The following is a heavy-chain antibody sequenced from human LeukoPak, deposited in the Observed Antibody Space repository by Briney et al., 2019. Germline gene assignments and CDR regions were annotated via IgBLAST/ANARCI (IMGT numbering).Heavy chain of an antibody. J-gene: IGHJ4*02. CDR2: ISGSCGST. CDR1: GFTFSSYA. Sequence: PGGSLRLSCAASGFTFSSYAMSWVRQAPGKGLEWVSAISGSCGSTYYADSVKGRFTISRDNSKNTLYLQMNSLRAEDTAVYYCARILWFRGRTFDYWGQGTLVTVSS. V-gene: IGHV3-23*01. D-gene: IGHD3-10*01. CDR3: ARILWFRGRTFDY.